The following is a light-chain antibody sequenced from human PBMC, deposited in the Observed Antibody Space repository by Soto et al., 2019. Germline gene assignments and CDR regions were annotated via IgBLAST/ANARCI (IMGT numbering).Light chain of an antibody. CDR1: QSLVHSDGIAY. V-gene: IGKV2-30*02. CDR3: MQGTHWPIT. CDR2: KVS. J-gene: IGKJ5*01. Sequence: DVVMTQSPRSLPVTLGQPASISCRSNQSLVHSDGIAYFSWFQQRPGRSPRRLICKVSNRDSGVPARFSGSGSGTDFALKISRVEAEDVGVYYCMQGTHWPITFGQGTRLEIK.